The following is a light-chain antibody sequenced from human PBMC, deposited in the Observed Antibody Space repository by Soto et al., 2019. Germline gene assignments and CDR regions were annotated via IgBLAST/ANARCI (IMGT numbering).Light chain of an antibody. V-gene: IGKV3-15*01. CDR3: QQYTPWPPWT. CDR2: GAS. J-gene: IGKJ1*01. Sequence: EIVMTQSPATLSVSPGERATLSCRASQSVSSNLAWYQQKPGQAPRLLIYGASTRATGIPARFSGSGSGTEFTLTISSLQSEDFAVYYCQQYTPWPPWTFGQGTKVEIK. CDR1: QSVSSN.